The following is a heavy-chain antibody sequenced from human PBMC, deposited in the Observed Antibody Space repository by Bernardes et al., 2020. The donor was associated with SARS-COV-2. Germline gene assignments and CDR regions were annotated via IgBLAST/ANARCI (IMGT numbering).Heavy chain of an antibody. CDR1: GFNLNHYG. D-gene: IGHD3-9*01. J-gene: IGHJ4*02. Sequence: GGSLRLSCVASGFNLNHYGMTWVRQAPGKGLEWVAVISYEGSIIFYGNSVKGRFTISRDNSKNTIYLQMTSLRSEDTGVYYCARRGDIFELGRPSPDYWGQGTLVTVSS. CDR2: ISYEGSII. V-gene: IGHV3-30*03. CDR3: ARRGDIFELGRPSPDY.